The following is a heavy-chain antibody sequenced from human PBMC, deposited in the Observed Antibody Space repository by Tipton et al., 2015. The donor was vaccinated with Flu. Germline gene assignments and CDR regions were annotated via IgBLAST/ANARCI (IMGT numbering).Heavy chain of an antibody. V-gene: IGHV4-31*03. CDR3: ARDQGFGDGLAYDYYVLDV. D-gene: IGHD3-10*01. J-gene: IGHJ6*02. CDR1: GGSISRGGYY. CDR2: IYYSGST. Sequence: TLSLTCTVSGGSISRGGYYWSWIRQHPGKGLEWIGSIYYSGSTYYNPSLESRVSISVDTSKNQSSLNLNSVTAADTALYFCARDQGFGDGLAYDYYVLDVWGQGTTVTVSS.